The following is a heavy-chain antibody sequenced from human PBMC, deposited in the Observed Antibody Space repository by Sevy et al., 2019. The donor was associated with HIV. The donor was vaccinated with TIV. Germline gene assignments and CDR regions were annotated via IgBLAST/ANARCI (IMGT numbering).Heavy chain of an antibody. Sequence: SETLSLTCTVSGGSISSEDYYWGWIRQPPGEGLDWIGSIYYSGSTYYNPSLKSRVTISVDTSKNQFSLKLRSVTAADTAMYYCAREGPRIAQFDSWGQGTLVTVSS. CDR2: IYYSGST. J-gene: IGHJ4*02. CDR1: GGSISSEDYY. D-gene: IGHD6-13*01. V-gene: IGHV4-39*02. CDR3: AREGPRIAQFDS.